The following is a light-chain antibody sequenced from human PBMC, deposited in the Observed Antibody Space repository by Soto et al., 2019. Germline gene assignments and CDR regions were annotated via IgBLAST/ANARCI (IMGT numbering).Light chain of an antibody. CDR3: QQYNNWPPFT. CDR2: GAT. CDR1: QRVSSN. V-gene: IGKV3-15*01. Sequence: EIVMTQSPATLSVSPGEGATLSCRASQRVSSNLAWYQQKPGQAHRLLIYGATTRATGIPVRFSGSGSGTEFTRTISSLTSEDFAVYDCQQYNNWPPFTCGPGTKVDIK. J-gene: IGKJ3*01.